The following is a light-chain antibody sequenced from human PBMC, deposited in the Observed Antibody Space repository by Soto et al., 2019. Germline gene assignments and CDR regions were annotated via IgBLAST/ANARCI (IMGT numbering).Light chain of an antibody. V-gene: IGKV3-15*01. CDR2: GAS. J-gene: IGKJ1*01. Sequence: EVLMTQSPATLSVSPGERATLSCRASQTLRRTYIAWYQQKPGQAPRLLIYGASTRATGIPARFSGSGSGTEFTLTISSLQSEDFAVYYCQQYNDWPTFGQGTKVDIK. CDR3: QQYNDWPT. CDR1: QTLRRT.